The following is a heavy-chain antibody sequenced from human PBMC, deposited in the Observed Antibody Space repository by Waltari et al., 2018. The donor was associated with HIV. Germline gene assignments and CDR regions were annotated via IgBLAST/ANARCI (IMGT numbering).Heavy chain of an antibody. CDR2: IYSGGST. V-gene: IGHV3-66*02. Sequence: VQLVESGGGVVQPGGSLRLSCAASGLTVSSDYMSCVRQAPWKGLEWVSVIYSGGSTYYADSVKGRFTISRDNSKNTLYLQMNSLRAEDTAVYYCTDIFGRNGMDVWGQGTTVTVSS. CDR3: TDIFGRNGMDV. CDR1: GLTVSSDY. J-gene: IGHJ6*02. D-gene: IGHD3-9*01.